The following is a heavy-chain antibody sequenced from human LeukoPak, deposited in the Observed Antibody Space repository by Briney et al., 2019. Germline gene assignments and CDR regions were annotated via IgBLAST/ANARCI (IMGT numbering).Heavy chain of an antibody. CDR3: ARHPTRRDVYDHLDY. J-gene: IGHJ4*02. V-gene: IGHV4-39*01. D-gene: IGHD5/OR15-5a*01. CDR1: GVSISSGSYH. CDR2: MFYSGRT. Sequence: SETLSLTCTVSGVSISSGSYHWAWMRQPPGKRPGWIGSMFYSGRTYSNPSLKSRVTISVDTSKNQFSLKVTSVTAADTAVYYCARHPTRRDVYDHLDYWGQGTLVTVSS.